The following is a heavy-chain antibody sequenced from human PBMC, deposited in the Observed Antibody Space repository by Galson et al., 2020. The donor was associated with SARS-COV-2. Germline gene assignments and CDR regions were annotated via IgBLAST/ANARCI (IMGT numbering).Heavy chain of an antibody. CDR1: GFSLSTSGVG. V-gene: IGHV2-5*02. Sequence: KMSGPTLVKPPQTLTLTCTFSGFSLSTSGVGVGWIRQPPGKALEWLALIYWDDDKRYSPSLKSRLTITKDTSKNQVVLTMTNMDPVDTATYYCAHRYSYGYGYYVDYWGQGALVAFSS. CDR3: AHRYSYGYGYYVDY. J-gene: IGHJ4*02. D-gene: IGHD5-18*01. CDR2: IYWDDDK.